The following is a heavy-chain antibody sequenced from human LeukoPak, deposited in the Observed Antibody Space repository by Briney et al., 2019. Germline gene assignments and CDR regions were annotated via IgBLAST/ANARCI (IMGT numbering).Heavy chain of an antibody. CDR2: INPNSGGT. D-gene: IGHD6-19*01. V-gene: IGHV1-2*02. Sequence: GASVKVSCKASGYTFTGYYMHWVRQAPGQGLEWMGWINPNSGGTNYAQKFQGRVTMTRDTSISTAYMELSRLRSDDTAVYYCARDQGPIAVAGTDYYYGMDVWGQGTTVTVSS. J-gene: IGHJ6*02. CDR3: ARDQGPIAVAGTDYYYGMDV. CDR1: GYTFTGYY.